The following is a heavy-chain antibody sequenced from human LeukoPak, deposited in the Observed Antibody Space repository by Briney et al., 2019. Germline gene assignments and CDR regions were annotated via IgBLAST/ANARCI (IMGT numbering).Heavy chain of an antibody. Sequence: GGSLRLSCAASGFTFSSYGMSWVRQAPGKRLEWVSTVTSRGGTDYTDSVKGRFIISRDNSKNTLLLQMNSLRAEDTAVYYCATTRPYGTTWAGAFEDWGQGTPVTVSS. J-gene: IGHJ4*01. D-gene: IGHD6-19*01. CDR1: GFTFSSYG. CDR2: VTSRGGT. CDR3: ATTRPYGTTWAGAFED. V-gene: IGHV3-23*01.